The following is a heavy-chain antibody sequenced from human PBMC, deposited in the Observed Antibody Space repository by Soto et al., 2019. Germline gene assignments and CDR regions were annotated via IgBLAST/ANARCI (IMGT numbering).Heavy chain of an antibody. Sequence: GGSLRLSCAASGFTFDDYAMHWVRQAPGKGLEWVSGISWNSGSIGYADSVKGRFTISRDNAKNSLYLQMNSLRAEDTALYYCAKVKDYYGSGSHPYYGMDVWGQGTTVTVSS. D-gene: IGHD3-10*01. CDR2: ISWNSGSI. CDR3: AKVKDYYGSGSHPYYGMDV. J-gene: IGHJ6*02. CDR1: GFTFDDYA. V-gene: IGHV3-9*01.